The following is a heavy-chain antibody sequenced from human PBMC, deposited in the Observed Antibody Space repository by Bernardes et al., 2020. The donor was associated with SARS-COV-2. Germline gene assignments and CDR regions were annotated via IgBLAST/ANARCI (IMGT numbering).Heavy chain of an antibody. Sequence: ASVKVSCKASGYTFTRYGFSWVRQAPGQGLEWMGWISAYNGNKNYARELQGRVTMTTDTLTNTAYMELRSLGYDDTAVYYCARDGGYYYGSGSYLYYYYYGMDVWGQGTTVTVSS. V-gene: IGHV1-18*01. D-gene: IGHD3-10*01. CDR2: ISAYNGNK. CDR3: ARDGGYYYGSGSYLYYYYYGMDV. J-gene: IGHJ6*02. CDR1: GYTFTRYG.